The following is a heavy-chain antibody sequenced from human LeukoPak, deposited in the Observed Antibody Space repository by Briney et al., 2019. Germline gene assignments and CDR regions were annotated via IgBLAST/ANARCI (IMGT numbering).Heavy chain of an antibody. CDR3: AKPHEGWDEYFQH. Sequence: PGGSLRLSCAASGFIVSGDFMSWVRQAPGKGLEWVSAISGSGGSTYYADSVKGRFTISRDNSKNTLYLQMNSLRAEDTAVYYCAKPHEGWDEYFQHWGQGTLVTVSS. CDR2: ISGSGGST. D-gene: IGHD6-19*01. CDR1: GFIVSGDF. V-gene: IGHV3-23*01. J-gene: IGHJ1*01.